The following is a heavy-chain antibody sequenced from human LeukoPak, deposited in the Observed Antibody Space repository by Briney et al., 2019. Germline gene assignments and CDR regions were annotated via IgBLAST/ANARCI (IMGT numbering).Heavy chain of an antibody. Sequence: PGGSLRLSCAASGFTFSSYGMHWVRQAPGKGLEWVAVISYDGSNKYYADSVKGRFTISRDNAKNTLYLQMNSLRAEDTAVYYCAGSPYGGNSEIWGLGTMVTVSS. D-gene: IGHD4-23*01. CDR3: AGSPYGGNSEI. V-gene: IGHV3-30*03. CDR1: GFTFSSYG. J-gene: IGHJ3*02. CDR2: ISYDGSNK.